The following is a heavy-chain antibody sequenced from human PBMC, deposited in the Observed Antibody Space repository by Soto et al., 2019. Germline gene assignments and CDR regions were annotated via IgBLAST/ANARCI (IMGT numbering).Heavy chain of an antibody. J-gene: IGHJ4*02. CDR2: ISSSSSYI. D-gene: IGHD6-6*01. CDR1: GFTFSSYS. V-gene: IGHV3-21*01. CDR3: ARDVYSSSRYFDY. Sequence: EVQLVESGGGLVKPGGSLRLSCAASGFTFSSYSMNWVRQAPGKGLEWVSSISSSSSYIYYADSVKGRFTISRDNAKNSLYLQMNSLRAEDTALYYCARDVYSSSRYFDYWGQGTLVTVSS.